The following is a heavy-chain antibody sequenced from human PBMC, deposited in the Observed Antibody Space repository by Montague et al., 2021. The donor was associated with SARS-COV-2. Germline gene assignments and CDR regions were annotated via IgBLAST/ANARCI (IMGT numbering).Heavy chain of an antibody. J-gene: IGHJ4*02. D-gene: IGHD7-27*01. CDR3: VGDPGDPDTFDY. CDR1: GFTHSKYG. CDR2: IWNDGSKK. Sequence: SLRLSCVASGFTHSKYGVHLVRQAPGKGLEWVASIWNDGSKKYHXDSVKGRFTISRDNSDNMLYLQMDSLRAEDAAVYYCVGDPGDPDTFDYWGQGTQVTVSS. V-gene: IGHV3-33*01.